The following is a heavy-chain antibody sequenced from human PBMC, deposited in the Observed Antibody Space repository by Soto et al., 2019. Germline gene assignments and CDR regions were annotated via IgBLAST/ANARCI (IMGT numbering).Heavy chain of an antibody. D-gene: IGHD3-16*01. CDR3: AKAPFKSPYTAVEGGDGYFDY. J-gene: IGHJ4*02. Sequence: GGSLRLSCAASGFTFSSYAMSWVRQAPGKGLEWVSAISGSGGSTYYADSVKGRFTISRDNSKNTLYLQMNSLRAEDTAVYYCAKAPFKSPYTAVEGGDGYFDYWGQGTLVTVSS. V-gene: IGHV3-23*01. CDR2: ISGSGGST. CDR1: GFTFSSYA.